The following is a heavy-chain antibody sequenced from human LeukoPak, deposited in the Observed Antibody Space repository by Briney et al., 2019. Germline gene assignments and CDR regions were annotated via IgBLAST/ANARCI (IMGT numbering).Heavy chain of an antibody. Sequence: SETLSLTCAVYGGSFSGYYWGWIRQPPGKGLEWIGEINHSGSTNSNPSLKSRVTISIDTSNNQFSLKLTSVTAADTALYCITREGMPTGAFDPWGQGTLVTVSS. CDR2: INHSGST. D-gene: IGHD4-17*01. CDR3: TREGMPTGAFDP. CDR1: GGSFSGYY. J-gene: IGHJ5*02. V-gene: IGHV4-34*01.